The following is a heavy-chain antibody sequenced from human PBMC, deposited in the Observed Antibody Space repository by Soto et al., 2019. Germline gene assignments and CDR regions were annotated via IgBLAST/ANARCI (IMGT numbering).Heavy chain of an antibody. V-gene: IGHV3-7*01. Sequence: EVQLVESGGGLVQPGGSLRLSCAASGFTFSSYWMSWVRQAPGKGLEWVANIKQDGSEKYYVDSVKGRFTISRDNAKNSLDLQSNSLSAEDTAGYYCGRDYGDYGAEKYDYWGQGLLVTVSS. D-gene: IGHD4-17*01. J-gene: IGHJ4*02. CDR1: GFTFSSYW. CDR2: IKQDGSEK. CDR3: GRDYGDYGAEKYDY.